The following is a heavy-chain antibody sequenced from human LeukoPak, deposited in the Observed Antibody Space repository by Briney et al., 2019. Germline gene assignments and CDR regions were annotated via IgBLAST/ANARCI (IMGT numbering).Heavy chain of an antibody. CDR3: ARDRNKSGSYFFDY. CDR2: ISGRSSTI. CDR1: AFTFSDYS. V-gene: IGHV3-48*01. Sequence: GGSLRLSCVASAFTFSDYSMNWVRQAPGKGLEWVSYISGRSSTIYYADSVKGRFTISRDNAKNSMYLQMNSLRAEDTAVYYCARDRNKSGSYFFDYWGQGTLVTVSS. D-gene: IGHD1-26*01. J-gene: IGHJ4*02.